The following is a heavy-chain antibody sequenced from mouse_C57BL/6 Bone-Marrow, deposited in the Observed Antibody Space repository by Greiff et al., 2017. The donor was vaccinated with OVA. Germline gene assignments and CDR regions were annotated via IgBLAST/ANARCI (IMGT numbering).Heavy chain of an antibody. J-gene: IGHJ3*01. CDR3: ARVGGGAAQAWFAY. CDR2: INPNNGGT. Sequence: EVKLVESGPELVKPGASVKIPCKASGYTFTDYNMDWVKQSHGKSLEWIGDINPNNGGTIYNQKFKGKATLTVDKSSSTAYMELRSLTSEDTAVYYCARVGGGAAQAWFAYWGQGTLVTVSA. D-gene: IGHD3-2*02. V-gene: IGHV1-18*01. CDR1: GYTFTDYN.